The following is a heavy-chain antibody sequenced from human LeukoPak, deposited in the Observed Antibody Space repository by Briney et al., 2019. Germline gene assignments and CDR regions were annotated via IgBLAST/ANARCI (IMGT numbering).Heavy chain of an antibody. CDR3: ARDSTIVVVPAAIPSSSPYYYYYYMDV. V-gene: IGHV4-61*02. D-gene: IGHD2-2*01. Sequence: SETLSLTCTASGGSISSGSYYWSWIRQPAGKGLEWIGRIYTSGSTNYNPSLKSRVTISVDTSKNQFSLKLSSVTAADTAVYYCARDSTIVVVPAAIPSSSPYYYYYYMDVWGKGTTVTVSS. J-gene: IGHJ6*03. CDR2: IYTSGST. CDR1: GGSISSGSYY.